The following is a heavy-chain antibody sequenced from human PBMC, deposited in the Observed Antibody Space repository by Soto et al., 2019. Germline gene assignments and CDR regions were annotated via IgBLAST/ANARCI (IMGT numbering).Heavy chain of an antibody. CDR2: IKSKTDGGTT. CDR3: TTDLGSSDYGDYDY. D-gene: IGHD4-17*01. CDR1: GFTFSNAW. V-gene: IGHV3-15*01. J-gene: IGHJ4*02. Sequence: GGSLRPSCAASGFTFSNAWMSWVRQAPGKGLEWVGRIKSKTDGGTTDYAAPVKGRFTISRDDSKNTLYLQMNSLKTEDTAVYYCTTDLGSSDYGDYDYWGQGTLVTVSS.